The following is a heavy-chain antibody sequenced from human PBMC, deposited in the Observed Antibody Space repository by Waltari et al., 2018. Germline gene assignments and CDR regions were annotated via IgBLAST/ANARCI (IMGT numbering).Heavy chain of an antibody. J-gene: IGHJ4*02. Sequence: DVRLAESGGGLVQPGGSLRLSCSPSGFAFRQTWMSWVRQAPGKGLEWVANIKEDGSEIYYVDSVKGRFTLSRDNTKNSLFLQMNSLKPDDTAVYYCAASTAWYGTYFDYWGQGSLVTVA. D-gene: IGHD6-19*01. CDR1: GFAFRQTW. CDR2: IKEDGSEI. V-gene: IGHV3-7*03. CDR3: AASTAWYGTYFDY.